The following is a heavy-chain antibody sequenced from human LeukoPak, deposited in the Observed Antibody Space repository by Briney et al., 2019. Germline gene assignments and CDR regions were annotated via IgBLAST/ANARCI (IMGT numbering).Heavy chain of an antibody. CDR3: ARALDYYDSSGYFFDI. V-gene: IGHV1-18*01. J-gene: IGHJ3*02. CDR2: ISAYNGNT. D-gene: IGHD3-22*01. Sequence: ASVTVSCTASGYTFTSYGISWVRQAPGQGLEWMGWISAYNGNTNYAQKLQGRVTMTTDTSTSTAYMELRSLRSDDTAVYYCARALDYYDSSGYFFDIWGQGTMVTVSS. CDR1: GYTFTSYG.